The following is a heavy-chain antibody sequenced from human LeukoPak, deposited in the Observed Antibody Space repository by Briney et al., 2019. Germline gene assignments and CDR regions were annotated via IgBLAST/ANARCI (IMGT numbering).Heavy chain of an antibody. CDR1: GFTVSINY. V-gene: IGHV3-66*01. Sequence: PGRSLRLSCPVSGFTVSINYMSWVRQAAGKGLEWDSVIYSGGSTYYADAVKGRFTIFRDNSKNTLYLQMNSLRAEDTAVYYCARDGVGSGSTYYYYGMDVWGQGTTVTVSS. J-gene: IGHJ6*02. D-gene: IGHD3-10*01. CDR2: IYSGGST. CDR3: ARDGVGSGSTYYYYGMDV.